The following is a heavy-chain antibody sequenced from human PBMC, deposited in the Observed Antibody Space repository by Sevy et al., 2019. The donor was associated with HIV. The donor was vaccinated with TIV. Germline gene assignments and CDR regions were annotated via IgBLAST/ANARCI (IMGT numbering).Heavy chain of an antibody. CDR2: ISSSSSYI. D-gene: IGHD6-13*01. CDR1: GFTFSSYS. Sequence: GGSLRLSCAASGFTFSSYSMNWVRQAPGKGLEWVSSISSSSSYIYYVDSVKGRFTISRDNAKNSLYLQMNSLRAEDTAVYYCARDQELIDRYYYYGMDVWGQGTTVTVSS. J-gene: IGHJ6*02. CDR3: ARDQELIDRYYYYGMDV. V-gene: IGHV3-21*01.